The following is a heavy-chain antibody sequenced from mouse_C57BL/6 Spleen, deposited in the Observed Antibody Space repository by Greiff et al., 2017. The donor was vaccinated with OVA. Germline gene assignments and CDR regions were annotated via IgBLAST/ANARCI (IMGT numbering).Heavy chain of an antibody. D-gene: IGHD2-1*01. J-gene: IGHJ3*01. CDR2: ISDGGSYT. V-gene: IGHV5-4*01. CDR1: GFTFSSYA. Sequence: EVKLVESGGGLVKPGGSLKLSCAASGFTFSSYAMSWVRQTPEKRLEWVATISDGGSYTYYPDNVKGRFTISRDNAKNNLYLQMSHLKSEDTAMYYCARDGNYGIAWFAYWGQGTLVTVSA. CDR3: ARDGNYGIAWFAY.